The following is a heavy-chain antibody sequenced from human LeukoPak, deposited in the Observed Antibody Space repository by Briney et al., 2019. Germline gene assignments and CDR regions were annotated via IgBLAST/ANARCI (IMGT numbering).Heavy chain of an antibody. V-gene: IGHV3-30-3*01. Sequence: GRSLRLSCAASGFTFSSYAMHWVRQAPGKGLEWVAVISYDGSNKYYADSVKGRFTISRDNAKNSLYLQMNSLRAEDTAVYYCARVLSWGQGTLVTVSS. CDR3: ARVLS. J-gene: IGHJ5*02. CDR2: ISYDGSNK. CDR1: GFTFSSYA.